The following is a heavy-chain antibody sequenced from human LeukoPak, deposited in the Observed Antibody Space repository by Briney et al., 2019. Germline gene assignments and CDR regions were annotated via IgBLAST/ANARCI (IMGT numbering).Heavy chain of an antibody. CDR3: ARDRFYSGSSPSYWYFDL. D-gene: IGHD1-26*01. V-gene: IGHV4-59*01. CDR1: GGSISSYY. CDR2: IYYSGST. J-gene: IGHJ2*01. Sequence: SETLSLTCTVSGGSISSYYWSWIRQPPGKGLEWIGYIYYSGSTNYNPSLKSRVTISVDTSKHQFSLKLSSVTAADTAVYYCARDRFYSGSSPSYWYFDLWGRGTLVTVSS.